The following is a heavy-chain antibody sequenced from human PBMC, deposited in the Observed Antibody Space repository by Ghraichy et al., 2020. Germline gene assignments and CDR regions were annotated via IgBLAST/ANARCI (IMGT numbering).Heavy chain of an antibody. CDR3: ARRQRYYDILTGYYISHFDY. CDR2: IYYSGST. V-gene: IGHV4-39*01. Sequence: SETMSLTCTVSGGSISSSSYYWGWIRQPPGKGLEWIGSIYYSGSTYYNPSLKSRVTISVDTSKNQFSLKLSSVTAADTAVYYCARRQRYYDILTGYYISHFDYWGQGTLVTVSS. D-gene: IGHD3-9*01. CDR1: GGSISSSSYY. J-gene: IGHJ4*02.